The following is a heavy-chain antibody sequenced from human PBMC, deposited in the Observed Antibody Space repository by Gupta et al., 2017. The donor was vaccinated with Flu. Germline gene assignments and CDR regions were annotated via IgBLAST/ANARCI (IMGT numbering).Heavy chain of an antibody. D-gene: IGHD3-3*01. Sequence: QVQLVESGGGVVQPGRSLRLSCAASGFTFSSYGMHWVRQAPGKGLEWVAVIWYDGSNKYYADSVKGRFTISRDNSKNTLYLQMNSLRAEDTAVYYCAREPPGDFWYYYYYGMDVWGQGTTVTGSS. CDR2: IWYDGSNK. J-gene: IGHJ6*02. V-gene: IGHV3-33*01. CDR1: GFTFSSYG. CDR3: AREPPGDFWYYYYYGMDV.